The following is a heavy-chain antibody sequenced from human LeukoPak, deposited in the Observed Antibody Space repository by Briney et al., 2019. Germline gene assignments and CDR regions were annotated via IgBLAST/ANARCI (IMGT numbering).Heavy chain of an antibody. CDR2: ISSSGSTI. J-gene: IGHJ6*04. CDR3: GGERVYRLLNYSYYYGMEV. D-gene: IGHD2-15*01. Sequence: GGSLRLSCAASGFTFSSYEMNWVRQAPGKGLEWVSYISSSGSTIYYADSVKGRFTISRDNAKNSLYLQMNSLRAEDTAVYYCGGERVYRLLNYSYYYGMEVWGKGTPVTVSP. CDR1: GFTFSSYE. V-gene: IGHV3-48*03.